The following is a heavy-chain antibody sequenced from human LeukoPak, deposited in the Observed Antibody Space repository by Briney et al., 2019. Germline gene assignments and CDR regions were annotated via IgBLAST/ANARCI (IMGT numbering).Heavy chain of an antibody. CDR3: ARQPYSGSYYGYNWFDP. CDR1: GYGFTSYW. V-gene: IGHV5-51*01. CDR2: IYPGDSDT. J-gene: IGHJ5*02. D-gene: IGHD1-26*01. Sequence: GEPLKISCKGSGYGFTSYWIGWARQMPGKGLEWMGIIYPGDSDTRYSPSFQGQVTISADKSISTAYLQWSSLKASDTAMYYCARQPYSGSYYGYNWFDPWGQGTLVTVSS.